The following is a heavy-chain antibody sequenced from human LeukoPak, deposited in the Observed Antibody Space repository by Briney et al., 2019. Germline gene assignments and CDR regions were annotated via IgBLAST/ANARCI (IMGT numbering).Heavy chain of an antibody. D-gene: IGHD2-2*01. J-gene: IGHJ5*02. CDR2: INPNSGDT. CDR1: GYTFTGYY. Sequence: GASVTVSCKASGYTFTGYYMHWVRQAPGQGLEWMGWINPNSGDTNYAQKFQGRVTMTRDTSISTAYMELSRLTSDDTAMYYCARDRTSVYNWFDLWAQGTLVTVSS. CDR3: ARDRTSVYNWFDL. V-gene: IGHV1-2*02.